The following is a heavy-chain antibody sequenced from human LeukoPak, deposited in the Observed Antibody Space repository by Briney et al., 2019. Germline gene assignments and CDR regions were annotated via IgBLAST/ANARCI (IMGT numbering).Heavy chain of an antibody. CDR1: GYTLTELS. CDR3: VTSAVAGLTFDI. J-gene: IGHJ3*02. V-gene: IGHV1-24*01. D-gene: IGHD6-19*01. CDR2: FDPEDGET. Sequence: ASVKVSCKVSGYTLTELSMHWVRQAPGKGLEWVGGFDPEDGETIYAQKFQGRVTMTEDTSTDTAYMELSSLRSEDTAVYYCVTSAVAGLTFDIWGQGTMVTVSS.